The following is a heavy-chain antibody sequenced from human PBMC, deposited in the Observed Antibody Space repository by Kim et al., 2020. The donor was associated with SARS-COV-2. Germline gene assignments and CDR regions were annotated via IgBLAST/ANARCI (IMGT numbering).Heavy chain of an antibody. CDR1: GFNFGSYW. Sequence: GGSLRLSCAASGFNFGSYWMSWVRQAPGKGLEWVANIKLDGSETYYMDSVKGRFTISRDNAKNSLYLQMNSLGAEDTAVYYCVRTYDYVWGTYPYLYYFDYWGQGILVTVYS. V-gene: IGHV3-7*03. CDR2: IKLDGSET. J-gene: IGHJ4*02. CDR3: VRTYDYVWGTYPYLYYFDY. D-gene: IGHD3-16*01.